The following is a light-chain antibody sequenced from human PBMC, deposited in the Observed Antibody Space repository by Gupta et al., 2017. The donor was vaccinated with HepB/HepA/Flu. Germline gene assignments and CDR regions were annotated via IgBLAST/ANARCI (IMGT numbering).Light chain of an antibody. CDR1: QSITAW. J-gene: IGKJ1*01. CDR2: QAS. Sequence: DIQMTQSPSTLSASVGDRVTITCRASQSITAWLAWYQQKPGKAPKLLIYQASSLESGVPSRFSGSGSGTEFTLTISSLQPDDFAAYYCQQEINSPWTFGQGTKVEIK. V-gene: IGKV1-5*03. CDR3: QQEINSPWT.